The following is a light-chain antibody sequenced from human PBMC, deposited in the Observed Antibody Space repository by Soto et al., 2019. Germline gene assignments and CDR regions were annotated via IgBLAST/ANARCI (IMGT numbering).Light chain of an antibody. CDR3: AAWDDSLGGHV. CDR1: SXNIGNNA. CDR2: SDD. J-gene: IGLJ1*01. Sequence: QSVLTQPPSVSEAPRHRVTICCSGNSXNIGNNAVSWYHQLQGKAHPILIHSDDIPPPGVSERFHGSKSATSANLAISGLQYEDEDDYYCAAWDDSLGGHVFGARTKVTVL. V-gene: IGLV1-36*01.